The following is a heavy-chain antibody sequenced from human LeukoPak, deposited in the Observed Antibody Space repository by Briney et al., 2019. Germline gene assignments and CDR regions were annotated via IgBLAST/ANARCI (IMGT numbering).Heavy chain of an antibody. D-gene: IGHD2-21*02. V-gene: IGHV3-11*01. J-gene: IGHJ4*02. Sequence: PGGSLRLSCAASGFTFSDYYMSWIRQAPGKGLEWVSYISSSGGTIYYADSVKGRFTISRDNAKNSLYLQMNSLGVEDTAVYYCAREEGGIVVVTAISNWGQGTLVTVSS. CDR2: ISSSGGTI. CDR3: AREEGGIVVVTAISN. CDR1: GFTFSDYY.